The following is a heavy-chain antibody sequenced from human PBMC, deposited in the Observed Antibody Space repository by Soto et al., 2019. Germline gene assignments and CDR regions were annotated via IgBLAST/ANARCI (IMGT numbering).Heavy chain of an antibody. D-gene: IGHD6-13*01. CDR2: VYDSGST. V-gene: IGHV4-34*01. CDR1: GGSFSGYY. CDR3: ARGTWCYRSSWYDV. Sequence: SETLSLTCAVYGGSFSGYYWSWIRQPPGKGLEWIGRVYDSGSTNYNPSLKSRVTISVDTSKNQLSLKLSSVTAADTAVYYCARGTWCYRSSWYDVWGQGTTVTVSS. J-gene: IGHJ6*02.